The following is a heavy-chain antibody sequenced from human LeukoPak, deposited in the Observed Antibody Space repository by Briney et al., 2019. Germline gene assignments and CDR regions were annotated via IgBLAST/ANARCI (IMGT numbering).Heavy chain of an antibody. V-gene: IGHV5-51*01. CDR3: ARQPPVGSGGYYYYMDV. CDR2: IYPDDSDA. D-gene: IGHD3-10*01. J-gene: IGHJ6*03. CDR1: GYRFTSYW. Sequence: GESLKISCKGSGYRFTSYWIAWVRQMPGKGLEWMGIIYPDDSDARYSPSFQGQVTISVDKSISTAYLQWNSLKASDTAMYYCARQPPVGSGGYYYYMDVWGKGTTVTVSS.